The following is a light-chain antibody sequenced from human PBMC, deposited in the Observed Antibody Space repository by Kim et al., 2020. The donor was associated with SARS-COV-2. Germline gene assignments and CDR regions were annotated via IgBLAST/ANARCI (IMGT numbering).Light chain of an antibody. Sequence: QSALTQPASVSGSPGQSITVSCTGTNSDVAGYNYVSWYQQHPGKAPKLMIYDVSLRPSGVSNRFYGSKSGNTASLIISGLQAEDEADYYCSSYTSSSTYVFGGGTKVTVL. CDR3: SSYTSSSTYV. V-gene: IGLV2-14*01. J-gene: IGLJ1*01. CDR2: DVS. CDR1: NSDVAGYNY.